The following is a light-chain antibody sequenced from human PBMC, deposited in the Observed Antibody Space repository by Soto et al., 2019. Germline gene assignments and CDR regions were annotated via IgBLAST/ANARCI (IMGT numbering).Light chain of an antibody. CDR1: QSVSSNF. J-gene: IGKJ2*01. V-gene: IGKV3-20*01. CDR2: GAS. Sequence: EIVLTQSPGTLSLSPGERATLSCRASQSVSSNFLAWYQQKLGQPPRLLIYGASSRATGIPDRFSGSGSGTDFTHTISRLEPEDFAVYYCQQYGSSAYTFGQGTKLEIK. CDR3: QQYGSSAYT.